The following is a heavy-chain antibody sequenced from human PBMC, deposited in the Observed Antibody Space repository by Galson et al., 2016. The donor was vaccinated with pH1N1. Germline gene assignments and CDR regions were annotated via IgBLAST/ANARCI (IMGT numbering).Heavy chain of an antibody. V-gene: IGHV1-46*01. Sequence: SVKVSCKASGYTFTSYYIHWVRQAPGQGLEWLGVIDPRVGSTSYAQKFQGRVTMTSDTSTNTVSMELSSLKSDDTAVYSWARDLARQNDYWGQGTLVTVSS. CDR3: ARDLARQNDY. J-gene: IGHJ4*02. CDR2: IDPRVGST. CDR1: GYTFTSYY.